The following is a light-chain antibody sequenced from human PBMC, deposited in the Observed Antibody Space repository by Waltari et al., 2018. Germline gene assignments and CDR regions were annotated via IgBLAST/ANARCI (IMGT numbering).Light chain of an antibody. CDR2: DVS. CDR3: SSYTSSSTPVV. Sequence: QSALTQPASVSGSPGQSITISCTGTSSDVGGYNYVSWYQQHPGKAPKLMIYDVSKRPSGVSNRFSGSKSGYTASLTISGLQAEDEADYYCSSYTSSSTPVVFGGGTKLTVL. V-gene: IGLV2-14*01. CDR1: SSDVGGYNY. J-gene: IGLJ2*01.